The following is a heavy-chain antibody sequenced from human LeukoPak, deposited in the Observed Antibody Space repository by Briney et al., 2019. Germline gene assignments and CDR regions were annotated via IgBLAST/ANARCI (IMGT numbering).Heavy chain of an antibody. CDR1: GGSISSSSYY. D-gene: IGHD4-11*01. Sequence: PSETLSLTCTVSGGSISSSSYYWGWIRQPPGKGLEWIGSIYYSGSTYYNPSLKSRVTISVDTSKNQFSLKLSSVTAADTAVYYCARDRGSDPVTGESWFDPWGQGTLVTVSS. V-gene: IGHV4-39*07. J-gene: IGHJ5*02. CDR3: ARDRGSDPVTGESWFDP. CDR2: IYYSGST.